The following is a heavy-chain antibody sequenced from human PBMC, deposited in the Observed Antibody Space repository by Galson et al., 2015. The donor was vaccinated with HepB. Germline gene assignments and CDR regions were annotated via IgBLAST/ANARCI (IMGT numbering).Heavy chain of an antibody. D-gene: IGHD6-13*01. Sequence: SVKVSCKASGYTFTSYGISWVRQAPGQGLEWMGWISAYNGNTNYAQKLQGRVTMTTDTSTSTANMELRSLRSDDTAVYYCARVWSETGYSSSWYWFDSWGQGTLVTVSS. CDR1: GYTFTSYG. CDR2: ISAYNGNT. V-gene: IGHV1-18*01. J-gene: IGHJ5*01. CDR3: ARVWSETGYSSSWYWFDS.